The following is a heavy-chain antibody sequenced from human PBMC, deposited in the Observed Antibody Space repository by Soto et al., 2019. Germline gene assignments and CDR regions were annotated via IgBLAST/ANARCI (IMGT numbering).Heavy chain of an antibody. V-gene: IGHV2-5*02. CDR2: IYWDDDK. CDR1: GFSLTTSGVG. J-gene: IGHJ3*01. Sequence: QITLKESGPTLVKPTQTLTLTCTFSGFSLTTSGVGVGWIRQPPGKALEWLALIYWDDDKRYSPSLKSRLTIXNXTXXSQVLLTMTNVGPVDTATYWCAPRPSHFSPNGLDVWGQGTMVTVSS. D-gene: IGHD2-8*01. CDR3: APRPSHFSPNGLDV.